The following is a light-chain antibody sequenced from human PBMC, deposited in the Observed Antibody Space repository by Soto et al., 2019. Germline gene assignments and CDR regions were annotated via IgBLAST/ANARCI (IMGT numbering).Light chain of an antibody. Sequence: QSVLTQPPSASGTPGQRVSISCSGSSSNIGNNHVYWYQQLPGTAPKLLIYRDNQRPSGVPDRFSGSRSGTSASLAISGLRCEDEADYHCAAWDGSLSGVVFGGGTKLTGL. CDR3: AAWDGSLSGVV. J-gene: IGLJ2*01. CDR2: RDN. V-gene: IGLV1-47*01. CDR1: SSNIGNNH.